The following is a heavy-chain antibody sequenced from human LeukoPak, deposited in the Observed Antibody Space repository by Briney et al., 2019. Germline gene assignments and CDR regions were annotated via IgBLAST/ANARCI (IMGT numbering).Heavy chain of an antibody. CDR2: INPDTGGT. Sequence: ASVKLSCKASGYSFTIYYLHWLRQAPGQGLEWMGWINPDTGGTFYAQKFKGRVTISRDTSISTAYMEVNRLTSDDTAVYYCARILQQLKHNWFDPWGQGTLVTVSS. J-gene: IGHJ5*02. CDR1: GYSFTIYY. CDR3: ARILQQLKHNWFDP. D-gene: IGHD6-13*01. V-gene: IGHV1-2*02.